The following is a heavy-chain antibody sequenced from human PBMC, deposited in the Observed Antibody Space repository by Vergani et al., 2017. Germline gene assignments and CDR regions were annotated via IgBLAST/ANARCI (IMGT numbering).Heavy chain of an antibody. J-gene: IGHJ4*02. D-gene: IGHD6-13*01. Sequence: EVQLLESGGGLVQPGGSLRLSCAASGFTFSSYAMSWVRQAPGKGLEWVSAISGIGGSKYYADSGTGRFTISRDNSKNTLYLKMNSLRAEDTAVYYWAKEINLYRRSWGGWGQGTLVTVSS. CDR3: AKEINLYRRSWGG. V-gene: IGHV3-23*01. CDR1: GFTFSSYA. CDR2: ISGIGGSK.